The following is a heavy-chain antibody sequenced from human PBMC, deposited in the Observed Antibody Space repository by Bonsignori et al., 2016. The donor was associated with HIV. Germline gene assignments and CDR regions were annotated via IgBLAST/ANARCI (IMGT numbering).Heavy chain of an antibody. D-gene: IGHD6-19*01. Sequence: WIRQPPGKGLEWVSYISYSGNTIYYADSVRGRLTISRDNAKNSLYLQMNSLTVDDTAVYYCARAPGSAGWYYFDSWGQGTLVTVSS. CDR2: ISYSGNTI. V-gene: IGHV3-11*01. CDR3: ARAPGSAGWYYFDS. J-gene: IGHJ4*02.